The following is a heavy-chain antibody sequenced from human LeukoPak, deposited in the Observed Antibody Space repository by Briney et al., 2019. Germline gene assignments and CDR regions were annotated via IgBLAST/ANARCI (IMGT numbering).Heavy chain of an antibody. J-gene: IGHJ4*02. CDR3: ARSAESSSWVEFDY. CDR1: GYTFTGYY. V-gene: IGHV1-2*02. Sequence: ASVKVSCKTSGYTFTGYYMHWVRQAPGQGLEWMGWINPNSGGTNYAQKFQVRGTMTRDTSISTAYMELSRLRSDDTAVYYCARSAESSSWVEFDYWGQGTLVTVSS. CDR2: INPNSGGT. D-gene: IGHD6-13*01.